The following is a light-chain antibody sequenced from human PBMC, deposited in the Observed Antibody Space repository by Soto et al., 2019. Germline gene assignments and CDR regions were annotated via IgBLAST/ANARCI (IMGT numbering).Light chain of an antibody. CDR2: EVS. Sequence: QSALTQPPSASGSPGQSVTISCTGTSSDVGAYNYVSWYQQHPGKAPKLIISEVSQRPSGVPDRFSGSKSGNTASLTVSGLQAEDEADYYCSSHAGSIHFYVFGTGTKATVL. CDR1: SSDVGAYNY. J-gene: IGLJ1*01. CDR3: SSHAGSIHFYV. V-gene: IGLV2-8*01.